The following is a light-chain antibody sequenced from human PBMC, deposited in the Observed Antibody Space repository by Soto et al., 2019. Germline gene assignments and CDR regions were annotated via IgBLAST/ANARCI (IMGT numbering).Light chain of an antibody. J-gene: IGLJ2*01. CDR3: ATWDSSLSAGV. CDR2: DNN. Sequence: SVLTQPPSVSAAPGQKVTISCSGISSNIGNNYVSWYQQLPGTAPKLLIYDNNKRPSGIPDRFSGSKSGTSATLGITGLQTGDEADYYCATWDSSLSAGVFGGGTKLTVL. V-gene: IGLV1-51*01. CDR1: SSNIGNNY.